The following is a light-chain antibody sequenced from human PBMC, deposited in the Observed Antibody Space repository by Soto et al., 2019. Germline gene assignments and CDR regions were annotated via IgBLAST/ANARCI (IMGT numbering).Light chain of an antibody. V-gene: IGKV3-20*01. J-gene: IGKJ2*02. Sequence: EIVLTQSPGTLSLSPGERATLSCRASQSVSSSYLAWYQQKPGQAPRLLIYGASSRATGITDRFSGSGSGTDFTLTISRLEPEGFAVYYCQQYGSSPCTFGQGTKLEIK. CDR1: QSVSSSY. CDR3: QQYGSSPCT. CDR2: GAS.